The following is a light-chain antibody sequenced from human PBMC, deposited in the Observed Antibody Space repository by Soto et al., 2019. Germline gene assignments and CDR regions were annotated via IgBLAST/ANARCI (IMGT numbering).Light chain of an antibody. CDR3: LQDYNYPRT. Sequence: AIQMTQSPSSQSASVGDRVTITCRASQGIRNDLGWYQQKPGKAPNLLIYAASSLQSGVPSRFSGSGSGTDFTLTISSLQPEDFATYYCLQDYNYPRTFGQGTKVEIK. CDR1: QGIRND. J-gene: IGKJ1*01. CDR2: AAS. V-gene: IGKV1-6*01.